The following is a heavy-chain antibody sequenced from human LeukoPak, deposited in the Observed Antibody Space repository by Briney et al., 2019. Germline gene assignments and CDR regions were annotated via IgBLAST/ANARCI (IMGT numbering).Heavy chain of an antibody. CDR1: GFTFSSYS. CDR2: ISSSSSTI. V-gene: IGHV3-48*04. Sequence: GGSLRLSCAASGFTFSSYSMNWVRQAPGKGLEWVSYISSSSSTIYYADSVKGRFTISRDYAKNSVYLQMNSLRAEDTAVYYCARVKMGATVTTFHYYCMDVWGVGTTVTVSS. J-gene: IGHJ6*03. CDR3: ARVKMGATVTTFHYYCMDV. D-gene: IGHD4-11*01.